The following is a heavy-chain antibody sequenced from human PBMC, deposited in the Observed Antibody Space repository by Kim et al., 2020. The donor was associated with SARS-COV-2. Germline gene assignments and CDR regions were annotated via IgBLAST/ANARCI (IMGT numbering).Heavy chain of an antibody. CDR3: ARHRGPGRWLQLWAFDY. V-gene: IGHV4-59*08. D-gene: IGHD5-12*01. CDR1: GGSISSYY. Sequence: SETLSLTCTVSGGSISSYYWSWIRQPPGKGLEWIGYIYYSGSTNYNPSLKSRVTISVDTSKNQFSLKLSSVTAADTAVYYCARHRGPGRWLQLWAFDYWGQGTLVTVSS. CDR2: IYYSGST. J-gene: IGHJ4*02.